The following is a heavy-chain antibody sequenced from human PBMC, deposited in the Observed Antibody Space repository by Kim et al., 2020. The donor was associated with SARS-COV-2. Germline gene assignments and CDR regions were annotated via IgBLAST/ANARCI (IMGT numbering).Heavy chain of an antibody. Sequence: GGSLRLSCAASGFTFSSYSMNWVRQAPGKGLEWVSSISSSSSSYIYYADSVKGRFTISRDNAKNSLYLQMNSLRAEDTAVYYCARPPGYDFSNIWGQGTLVTVSS. CDR2: ISSSSSSYI. CDR3: ARPPGYDFSNI. V-gene: IGHV3-21*01. CDR1: GFTFSSYS. J-gene: IGHJ4*02. D-gene: IGHD3-3*01.